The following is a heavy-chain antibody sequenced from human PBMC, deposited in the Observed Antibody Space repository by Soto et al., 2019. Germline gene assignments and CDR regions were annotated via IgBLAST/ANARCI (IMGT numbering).Heavy chain of an antibody. J-gene: IGHJ4*02. CDR2: IYHSGST. CDR3: ARAPLWFGELYPNFDY. CDR1: GGSISSGGYS. Sequence: SETLSLTCAVSGGSISSGGYSWSWIRQPPGKGLEWIGYIYHSGSTYYNPSLKSRVTISVDRSKNQFSLKLSSVTAADTAVYYCARAPLWFGELYPNFDYWGQGTLVTVSS. V-gene: IGHV4-30-2*01. D-gene: IGHD3-10*01.